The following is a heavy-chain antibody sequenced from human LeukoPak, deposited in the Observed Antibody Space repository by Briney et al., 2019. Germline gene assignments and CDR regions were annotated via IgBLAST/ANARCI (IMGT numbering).Heavy chain of an antibody. Sequence: PRGSLRLSCAGSGFPFSGYSMNWVRQTPGKGLEWVSSIRILIGITYYAGSVKGRFTVSRDNAKNLLHLQMNSLRVEDTAIHYCAREFESSPSGAGYWGQGTLVTVSS. V-gene: IGHV3-21*01. D-gene: IGHD1-26*01. CDR1: GFPFSGYS. CDR3: AREFESSPSGAGY. CDR2: IRILIGIT. J-gene: IGHJ4*02.